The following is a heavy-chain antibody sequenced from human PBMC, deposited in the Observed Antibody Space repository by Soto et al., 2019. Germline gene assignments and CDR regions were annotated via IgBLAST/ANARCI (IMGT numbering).Heavy chain of an antibody. D-gene: IGHD2-15*01. CDR3: ARQVVVVVASSADAFDI. V-gene: IGHV3-33*01. CDR1: GFTFSSYG. CDR2: IWSDGSNK. Sequence: QVQLVESGGGVVQPGRTLRLSCAASGFTFSSYGMHWVRQAPGKGLEWVAVIWSDGSNKYYADSVKGRFTISRDNSKNTLYLQMNSLRAEDTAVYDCARQVVVVVASSADAFDIWGQGTMVTVSS. J-gene: IGHJ3*02.